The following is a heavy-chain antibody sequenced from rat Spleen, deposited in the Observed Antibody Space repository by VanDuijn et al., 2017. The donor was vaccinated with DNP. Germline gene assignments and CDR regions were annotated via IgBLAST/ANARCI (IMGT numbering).Heavy chain of an antibody. V-gene: IGHV1-43*01. CDR3: ARSWVGVRGIWFAY. D-gene: IGHD4-3*01. J-gene: IGHJ3*01. CDR2: INTGSGGT. Sequence: QVQLQQSGAELAKPGSSVKISCKASGYTFTNYYIVWIKQTTVQGLEYIGYINTGSGGTNYNEKFKGKATLTVDKSSSTAFMQLSSLTPDDSAVYYCARSWVGVRGIWFAYWGQGTLVTVSS. CDR1: GYTFTNYY.